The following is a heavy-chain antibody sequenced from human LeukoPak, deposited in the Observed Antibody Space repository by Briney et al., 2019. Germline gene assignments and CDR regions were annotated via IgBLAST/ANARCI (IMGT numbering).Heavy chain of an antibody. D-gene: IGHD3-10*01. CDR2: IYTSGST. V-gene: IGHV4-4*07. Sequence: SETLSLTCTVSGGSISSYYWSWIRQPAGKGLEWIGRIYTSGSTNYNPSLKSRVTMSVDTSKNQFSLKLRSVTAADTAVYYCARDRDSGFGEFNFDHWGQGTLVTVSS. CDR1: GGSISSYY. J-gene: IGHJ4*02. CDR3: ARDRDSGFGEFNFDH.